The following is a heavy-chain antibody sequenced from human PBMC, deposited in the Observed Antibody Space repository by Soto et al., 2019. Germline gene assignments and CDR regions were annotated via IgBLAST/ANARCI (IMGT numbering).Heavy chain of an antibody. Sequence: TGGSLRLSCAASGFTFSSYWMSWVRQAPGKGLEWVANIKQDGSEKYYVDSVKGRFTISRDNAKNSLYLQMNSLRAEDTAVYYCARVAGWGYDFWSGYYERAFDIWGQGTMVTVSS. J-gene: IGHJ3*02. CDR3: ARVAGWGYDFWSGYYERAFDI. CDR1: GFTFSSYW. D-gene: IGHD3-3*01. V-gene: IGHV3-7*01. CDR2: IKQDGSEK.